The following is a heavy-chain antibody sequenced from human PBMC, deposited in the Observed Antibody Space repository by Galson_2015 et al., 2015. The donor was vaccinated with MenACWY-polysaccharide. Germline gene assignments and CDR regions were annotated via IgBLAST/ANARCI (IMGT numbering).Heavy chain of an antibody. D-gene: IGHD1-26*01. J-gene: IGHJ5*02. V-gene: IGHV4-59*01. CDR2: IHYRGST. CDR3: VRASEGLGGGARFDP. CDR1: GGSITSYL. Sequence: TLSLTCTVSGGSITSYLWGWVRQPPGRGLEWIGNIHYRGSTYYNPSLKSRVTISRDTSKNQFSLNLSSVTAADTAVYYCVRASEGLGGGARFDPWAQGTQVTVSS.